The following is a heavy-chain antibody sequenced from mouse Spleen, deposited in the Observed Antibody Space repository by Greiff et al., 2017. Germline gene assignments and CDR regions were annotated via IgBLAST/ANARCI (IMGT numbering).Heavy chain of an antibody. D-gene: IGHD2-2*01. J-gene: IGHJ3*01. CDR2: IWGDGST. CDR3: ARDKGDGYDSWFAY. CDR1: GFSLTSYD. V-gene: IGHV2-6-7*02. Sequence: VKLQESGPGLVAPSQSLSITCTVSGFSLTSYDISWIRQPPGKGLEWLGMIWGDGSTDYNSALKSRLSISKDNSKSQVFLKMNSLQTDDTARYYCARDKGDGYDSWFAYWGQGTLVTVSA.